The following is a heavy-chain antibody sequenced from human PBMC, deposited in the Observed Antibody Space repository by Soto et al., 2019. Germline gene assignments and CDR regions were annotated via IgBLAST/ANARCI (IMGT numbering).Heavy chain of an antibody. CDR3: ATPMDDDH. CDR1: AGTFSSFA. Sequence: QVQVVQSGAEVKKPGSSVKVSCKGSAGTFSSFAVSWVRQAPGQGLEWMGGLIPISGTAKYAPKFQGRVAFTADESMTTAYMELRSLTSDDTAVYFCATPMDDDHWGQGTLVIVSS. CDR2: LIPISGTA. J-gene: IGHJ4*02. V-gene: IGHV1-69*01.